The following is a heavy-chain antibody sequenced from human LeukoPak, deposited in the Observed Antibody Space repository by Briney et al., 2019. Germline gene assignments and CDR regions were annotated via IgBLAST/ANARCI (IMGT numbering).Heavy chain of an antibody. CDR1: GYTFTGYY. CDR2: INPNSGGT. V-gene: IGHV1-2*02. Sequence: ASVKVSCKASGYTFTGYYMHWVRQAPGQGLEWMGSINPNSGGTNYAQKFQGRVTMTRDTSISTAYMELSRLRSDDTAVYYCARWSSTSLPSDYWGQGTLVTVSS. D-gene: IGHD2-2*01. J-gene: IGHJ4*02. CDR3: ARWSSTSLPSDY.